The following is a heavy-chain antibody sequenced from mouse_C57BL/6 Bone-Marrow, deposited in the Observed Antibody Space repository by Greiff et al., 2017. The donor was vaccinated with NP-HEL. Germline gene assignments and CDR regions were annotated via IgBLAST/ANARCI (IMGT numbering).Heavy chain of an antibody. Sequence: EVKLMESGGGLVQSGRSLRLSCATSGFTFSDFYMEWVRQAPGKGLEWIAASSNKANDYTTEYSASVKGRFIVSRDTSQSILYLQMNAPRAEDTAIYYCARDYYGSSYRPYWYFDVWGTGTTVTVSS. J-gene: IGHJ1*03. CDR2: SSNKANDYTT. CDR1: GFTFSDFY. CDR3: ARDYYGSSYRPYWYFDV. D-gene: IGHD1-1*01. V-gene: IGHV7-1*01.